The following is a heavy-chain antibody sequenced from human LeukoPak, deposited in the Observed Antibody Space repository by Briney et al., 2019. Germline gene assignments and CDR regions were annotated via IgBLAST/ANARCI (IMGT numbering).Heavy chain of an antibody. CDR3: ARGSGSYSRGGEHFDY. CDR2: ISAYNGNT. V-gene: IGHV1-18*01. Sequence: ASVKVSCKASGYTFTSYDISWVRQAPGQGLEWMGWISAYNGNTNYAQKLQGRVTMTTDTSTSTAYMELRSLRSDDTAVYYCARGSGSYSRGGEHFDYWGQGTLVTVSS. CDR1: GYTFTSYD. J-gene: IGHJ4*02. D-gene: IGHD1-26*01.